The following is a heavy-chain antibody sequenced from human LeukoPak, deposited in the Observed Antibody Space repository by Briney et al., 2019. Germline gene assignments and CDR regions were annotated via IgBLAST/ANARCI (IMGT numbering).Heavy chain of an antibody. Sequence: SVKVSCKASGGTFSSYAISWVRQAPGQGLEWMGGIIPIFGTANYAQKFQGRGTITADESTSTAYMELSSLRSEDTAVYYCARVDKADCSSTSCPFDIWGQGTMVTVSS. V-gene: IGHV1-69*13. D-gene: IGHD2-2*01. CDR2: IIPIFGTA. CDR1: GGTFSSYA. CDR3: ARVDKADCSSTSCPFDI. J-gene: IGHJ3*02.